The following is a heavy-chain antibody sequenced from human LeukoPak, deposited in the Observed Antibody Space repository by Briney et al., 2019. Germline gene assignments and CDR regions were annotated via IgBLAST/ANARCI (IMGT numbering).Heavy chain of an antibody. Sequence: NPSETLSLTCTVSGGSISSSSYYWGWIRQPPGKGLEWIGSIYYSGSTYYNPSLKSRVTISVDTSKNQFSLKLSSVTAADTAVYYCAMTTTVVTRPFDYWGQGTLVTVSS. D-gene: IGHD4-23*01. CDR3: AMTTTVVTRPFDY. CDR2: IYYSGST. V-gene: IGHV4-39*01. CDR1: GGSISSSSYY. J-gene: IGHJ4*02.